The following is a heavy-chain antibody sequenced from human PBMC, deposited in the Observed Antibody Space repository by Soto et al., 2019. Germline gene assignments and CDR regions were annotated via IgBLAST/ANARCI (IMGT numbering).Heavy chain of an antibody. CDR1: GGSISSGDYY. Sequence: QVQLQESGPGLVKPSQTLSLTCTVSGGSISSGDYYWSWIRQPPGKGLEWIGYIYYSGSTYYNPSLKSRVTISGDTSKNQFSLKLSSVTAADTAVYYCARDHRAFNWNYYYYGMDVWGQGTTVTVSS. J-gene: IGHJ6*02. D-gene: IGHD1-20*01. V-gene: IGHV4-30-4*01. CDR2: IYYSGST. CDR3: ARDHRAFNWNYYYYGMDV.